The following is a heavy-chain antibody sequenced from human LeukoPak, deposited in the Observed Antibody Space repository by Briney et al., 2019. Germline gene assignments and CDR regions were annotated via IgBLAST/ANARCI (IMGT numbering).Heavy chain of an antibody. CDR3: ATIIAGRRFVDY. CDR2: IYYSGST. V-gene: IGHV4-39*01. CDR1: GGSISSSSYY. J-gene: IGHJ4*02. D-gene: IGHD3-10*01. Sequence: SETLSLTCTVSGGSISSSSYYWGWIRQPPGKGLEWIGYIYYSGSTYYNPSLKSRVTISVDTSKNQFSLKLSSVTAADTAVYYCATIIAGRRFVDYWGQGTLVTVSS.